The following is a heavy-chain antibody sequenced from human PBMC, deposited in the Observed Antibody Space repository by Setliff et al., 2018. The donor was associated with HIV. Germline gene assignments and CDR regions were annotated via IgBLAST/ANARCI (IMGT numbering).Heavy chain of an antibody. CDR2: IRYDGTNE. CDR1: GFSFGSYG. D-gene: IGHD1-1*01. CDR3: ASARIPTGGTSTSFDY. Sequence: GSLRLSCAASGFSFGSYGLHWVRQAPGKGLEWLTFIRYDGTNEYYADSVKGRISISRDNSKNTVNLQMSSLIGEDTAVYYCASARIPTGGTSTSFDYWGQGTLVTVSS. V-gene: IGHV3-30*02. J-gene: IGHJ4*02.